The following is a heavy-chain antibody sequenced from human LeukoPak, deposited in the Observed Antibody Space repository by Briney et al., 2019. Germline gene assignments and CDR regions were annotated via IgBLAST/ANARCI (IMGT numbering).Heavy chain of an antibody. Sequence: GGSLRLSCAASGFTFSGSAMHWVRQASGKVLEWVGRIRSKANSYATAYAASVKGRFTISRDDSKNTAYLQMNSLKTEDTAVYYCTRHKDDFWSGRYYYYMDVWGKGTTVTVSS. J-gene: IGHJ6*03. V-gene: IGHV3-73*01. CDR1: GFTFSGSA. CDR2: IRSKANSYAT. CDR3: TRHKDDFWSGRYYYYMDV. D-gene: IGHD3-3*01.